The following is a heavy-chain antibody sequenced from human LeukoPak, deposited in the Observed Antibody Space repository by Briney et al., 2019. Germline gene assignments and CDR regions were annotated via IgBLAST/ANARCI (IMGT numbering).Heavy chain of an antibody. J-gene: IGHJ4*02. Sequence: GGSLRLSCAASGFTFISYSMNWVRQAPGKGLEWVSFISSSSSYIYYADSVKGRFTISRDNAKNSLYLQMNSLRAEDTAVYYCARDLPVATHWGQGTLVTVSS. CDR1: GFTFISYS. CDR2: ISSSSSYI. V-gene: IGHV3-21*01. D-gene: IGHD5-12*01. CDR3: ARDLPVATH.